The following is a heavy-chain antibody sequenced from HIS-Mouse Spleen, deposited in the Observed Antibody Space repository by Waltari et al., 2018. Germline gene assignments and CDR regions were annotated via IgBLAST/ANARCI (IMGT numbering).Heavy chain of an antibody. CDR3: ARDFHDFWSGYYGGDKKHDAFDI. J-gene: IGHJ3*02. CDR1: GGSISSYY. Sequence: QVQLQESGPGLVKPSETLSLTCTVSGGSISSYYWSWIRQPAGKGLEWIGRIYTSGSTTSNPSLKSRGTMSVDTSKNQFSLKLSSVTAADTAVYYCARDFHDFWSGYYGGDKKHDAFDIWGQGTMVTVSS. V-gene: IGHV4-4*07. CDR2: IYTSGST. D-gene: IGHD3-3*01.